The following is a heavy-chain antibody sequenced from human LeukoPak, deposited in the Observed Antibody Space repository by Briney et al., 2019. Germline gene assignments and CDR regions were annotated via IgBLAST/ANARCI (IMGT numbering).Heavy chain of an antibody. V-gene: IGHV3-53*05. CDR1: GFTVSSNY. D-gene: IGHD6-13*01. Sequence: GSLRLSCAASGFTVSSNYMSWVRQAPGKGLEWVSVIYSGGSTFYADSVKGRFTISRDNSKNTLYLQMNSLRAEDTAVYYCASPGRTYSSSWYPSGFDYWGQGTLVTVSS. J-gene: IGHJ4*02. CDR3: ASPGRTYSSSWYPSGFDY. CDR2: IYSGGST.